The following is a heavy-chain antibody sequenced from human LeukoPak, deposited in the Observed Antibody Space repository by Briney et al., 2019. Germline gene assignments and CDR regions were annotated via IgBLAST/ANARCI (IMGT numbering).Heavy chain of an antibody. J-gene: IGHJ2*01. CDR1: GGSFSGYY. Sequence: SETLSLTCAVYGGSFSGYYWSWIRQPPGKGLEWIGEINHSGSTNYNPSLKSRVTISVDTSKNQFSLKLSSVTAADTAVYYCARSGISWYFDLWGRGTLVTVSS. V-gene: IGHV4-34*01. D-gene: IGHD1-14*01. CDR3: ARSGISWYFDL. CDR2: INHSGST.